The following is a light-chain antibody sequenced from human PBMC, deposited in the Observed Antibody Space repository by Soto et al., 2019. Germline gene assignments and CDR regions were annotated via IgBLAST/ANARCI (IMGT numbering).Light chain of an antibody. Sequence: ELVLTQSPGTLSLSPGERATLSCRASQSVFNNNLAWYQQKPGQAPRLLMFVASSRATGITDRFSGSGSGTDFTLTISRLEPEDFAIYHCQQYDGSPRTFGQGTKLESK. CDR2: VAS. J-gene: IGKJ2*01. V-gene: IGKV3-20*01. CDR1: QSVFNNN. CDR3: QQYDGSPRT.